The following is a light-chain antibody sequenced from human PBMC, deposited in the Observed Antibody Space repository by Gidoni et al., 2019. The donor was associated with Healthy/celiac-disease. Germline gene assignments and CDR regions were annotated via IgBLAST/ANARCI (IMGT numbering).Light chain of an antibody. V-gene: IGLV3-21*02. CDR2: DDS. CDR1: NIGSKS. Sequence: SYVLTQPPSLSVAPAQPARITCGVNNIGSKSVHWYQQKPGQVPVLVVYDDSDRHSGITERFSGSNSGNTATLTSSRVEAGDEADDYCQVWDSSRDHVVFGGGTKLTVL. J-gene: IGLJ2*01. CDR3: QVWDSSRDHVV.